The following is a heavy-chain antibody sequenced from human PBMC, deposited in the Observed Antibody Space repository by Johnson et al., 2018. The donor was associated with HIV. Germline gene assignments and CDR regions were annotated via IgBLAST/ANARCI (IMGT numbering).Heavy chain of an antibody. D-gene: IGHD2-15*01. CDR2: ISSGGTT. CDR3: ARGSRYCSGGSCPEAFDI. J-gene: IGHJ3*02. CDR1: EFTISGYY. Sequence: VQLVESGGGLVPPGGSLRLSCTASEFTISGYYMSWVRQAPGKGLEWVSVISSGGTTYYADSVKGRFTISRDNSKNTLYLQMNSLRADEPALYFCARGSRYCSGGSCPEAFDIWGQGTMVTVSS. V-gene: IGHV3-66*01.